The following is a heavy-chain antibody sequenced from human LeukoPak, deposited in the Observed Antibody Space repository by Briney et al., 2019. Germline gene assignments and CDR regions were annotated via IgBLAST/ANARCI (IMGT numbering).Heavy chain of an antibody. J-gene: IGHJ4*02. V-gene: IGHV4-34*01. D-gene: IGHD3-22*01. Sequence: PSETLSLTCAVYGGSFSGYYWSWIRQPPGKGLEWIGEINHSGSTNYNPSLMSRVTISVDTSKNQFSLKLSSVTAADTAVYYCARRHYYDSSGYYLSDYFDYWGQGTLVTVSS. CDR1: GGSFSGYY. CDR3: ARRHYYDSSGYYLSDYFDY. CDR2: INHSGST.